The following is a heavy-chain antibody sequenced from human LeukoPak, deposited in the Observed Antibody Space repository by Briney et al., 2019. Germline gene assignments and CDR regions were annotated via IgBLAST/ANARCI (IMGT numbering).Heavy chain of an antibody. D-gene: IGHD3-9*01. CDR1: GYTFTGYY. CDR3: ARLYDILTGYYTLRWFDP. V-gene: IGHV1-2*02. J-gene: IGHJ5*02. CDR2: INPNSGGT. Sequence: ASVKVSCKASGYTFTGYYMHWVRQAPGQGLEWMGWINPNSGGTNYAQKFQGRVTMTRDTSISTAYMELSRLRSDDTAVYYCARLYDILTGYYTLRWFDPWGQGTLVTVSS.